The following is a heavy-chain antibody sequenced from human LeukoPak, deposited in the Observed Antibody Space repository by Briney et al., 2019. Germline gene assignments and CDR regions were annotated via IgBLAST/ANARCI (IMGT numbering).Heavy chain of an antibody. CDR3: ARGCITMVRGVIITSTYYYGMDV. CDR1: GGSISSYY. CDR2: INHSGST. J-gene: IGHJ6*02. Sequence: SETLSLTCTVSGGSISSYYWSWIRQPPGKGLEWIGEINHSGSTNYNPSLKSRVTISVDTSKNQFSLKLSSVTAADTAVYYCARGCITMVRGVIITSTYYYGMDVWGQGTTVTVSS. V-gene: IGHV4-34*01. D-gene: IGHD3-10*01.